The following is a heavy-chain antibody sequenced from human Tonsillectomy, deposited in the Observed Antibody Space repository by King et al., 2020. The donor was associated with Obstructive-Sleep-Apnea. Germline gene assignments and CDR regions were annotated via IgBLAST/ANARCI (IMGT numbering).Heavy chain of an antibody. D-gene: IGHD3-22*01. CDR3: ARHPYDSSGYYYFDS. CDR2: IDPSDAYT. J-gene: IGHJ4*02. V-gene: IGHV5-10-1*03. CDR1: GYRFTSNW. Sequence: VQLVESGAEVKKPGESRRISCKTSGYRFTSNWISWVRQMPGKGLEWMGRIDPSDAYTNYSPSFQGNVTVSADKSINTAYLQWSSLKASDTAMYYCARHPYDSSGYYYFDSWDQGTLVTVSS.